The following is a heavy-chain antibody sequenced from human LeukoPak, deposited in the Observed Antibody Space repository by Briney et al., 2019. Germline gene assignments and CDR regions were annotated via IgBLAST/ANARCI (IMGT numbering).Heavy chain of an antibody. D-gene: IGHD1-26*01. Sequence: ASVKVSCKASGYTFTSYDINWVRQATGQGLEWMGWMNPNSGNTGYAQKFQGRVTMTRNTSISTAYMELSSLRSEDTAVYYCARAGGRIVGATGPNNWFDPWGQGTLVTVSS. CDR1: GYTFTSYD. V-gene: IGHV1-8*01. CDR3: ARAGGRIVGATGPNNWFDP. CDR2: MNPNSGNT. J-gene: IGHJ5*02.